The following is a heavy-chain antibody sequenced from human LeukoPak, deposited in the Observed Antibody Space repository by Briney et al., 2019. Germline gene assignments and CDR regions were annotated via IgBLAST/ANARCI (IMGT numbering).Heavy chain of an antibody. CDR1: GYTFTGYY. CDR2: INPKNGGT. J-gene: IGHJ4*02. CDR3: ARDRGYNYGIDY. D-gene: IGHD5-18*01. Sequence: EASVKVSCKTSGYTFTGYYIYWVRQAPGQGLEWMGWINPKNGGTKYVQKFQGRVTMTRDTSISTVYMELTGLTSDDTAVYFCARDRGYNYGIDYWGQGTLVTVSS. V-gene: IGHV1-2*02.